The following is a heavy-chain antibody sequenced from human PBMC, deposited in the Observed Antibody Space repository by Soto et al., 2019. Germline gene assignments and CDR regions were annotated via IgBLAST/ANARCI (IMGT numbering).Heavy chain of an antibody. CDR3: ARDRMIVFGGVIGTLGY. Sequence: QVHLVQSGAEVRKPGASVKVSCVATGYTFTTYTIHWVRQAPGQSLEGMGWVKAGNGNTKYSQKFQGRVTITRDTSASTVYMELSTLRSEYTAIYYCARDRMIVFGGVIGTLGYWGQGTLVTVSS. J-gene: IGHJ4*02. D-gene: IGHD3-16*02. CDR2: VKAGNGNT. V-gene: IGHV1-3*01. CDR1: GYTFTTYT.